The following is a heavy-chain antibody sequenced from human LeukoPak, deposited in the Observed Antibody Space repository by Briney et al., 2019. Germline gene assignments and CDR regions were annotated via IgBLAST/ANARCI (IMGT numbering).Heavy chain of an antibody. J-gene: IGHJ4*02. CDR2: IYYSGST. V-gene: IGHV4-59*01. CDR3: ARDHYYFDY. Sequence: SETLSLTCTVSGGSISSYYWSWIRQPPGKGLEWIGYIYYSGSTNYNPSLKSRVTISVDTSKNQFSLKLSSVTAADTAVYYCARDHYYFDYWGQGTLVTVSS. CDR1: GGSISSYY.